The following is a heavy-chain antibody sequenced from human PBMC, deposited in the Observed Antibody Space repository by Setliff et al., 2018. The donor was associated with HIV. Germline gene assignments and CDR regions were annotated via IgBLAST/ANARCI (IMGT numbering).Heavy chain of an antibody. D-gene: IGHD5-12*01. Sequence: KSSETLSLTCIVSGDSLMRSSYYWGWVRQSPGKGLEWIGSVYFSGGTYYNPSLQSRVSMSLDTSQNHALLDVNSVTAADTAVYYCGRLTYSGWRAFDVWGHGTKVTVSS. V-gene: IGHV4-39*02. J-gene: IGHJ3*01. CDR2: VYFSGGT. CDR1: GDSLMRSSYY. CDR3: GRLTYSGWRAFDV.